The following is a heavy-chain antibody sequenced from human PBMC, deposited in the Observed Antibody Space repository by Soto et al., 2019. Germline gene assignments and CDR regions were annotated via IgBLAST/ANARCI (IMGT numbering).Heavy chain of an antibody. J-gene: IGHJ5*02. CDR1: GFTFSSYW. Sequence: GGSLRLSCAASGFTFSSYWMHWVRQAPGKGLVWVSRINPDGRTTNYADSVKGRFTISRDNVENTLYLQMNSLRVEDTAVYYCARVRVSGYGFDPWGKGTLVTVAS. V-gene: IGHV3-74*01. D-gene: IGHD5-12*01. CDR3: ARVRVSGYGFDP. CDR2: INPDGRTT.